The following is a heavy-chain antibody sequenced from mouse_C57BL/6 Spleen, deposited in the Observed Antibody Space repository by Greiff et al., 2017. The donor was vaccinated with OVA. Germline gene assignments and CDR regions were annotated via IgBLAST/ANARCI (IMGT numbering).Heavy chain of an antibody. Sequence: QVQLQQPGTELVKPGASVKLSCKASGYTFTSYWMHWVKQRPGQGLEWIGNINPSNGGTNYNENFKSKATLTVDKSSSTAYMQLSSLTSEDSAVYYCARGEYGNSYAMDDWGQGTSVTVSS. J-gene: IGHJ4*01. CDR2: INPSNGGT. CDR1: GYTFTSYW. D-gene: IGHD2-1*01. V-gene: IGHV1-53*01. CDR3: ARGEYGNSYAMDD.